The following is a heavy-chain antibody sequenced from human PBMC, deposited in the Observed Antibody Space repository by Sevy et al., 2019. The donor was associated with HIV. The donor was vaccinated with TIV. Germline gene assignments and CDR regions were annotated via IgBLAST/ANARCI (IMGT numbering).Heavy chain of an antibody. V-gene: IGHV3-48*01. J-gene: IGHJ3*02. CDR2: ISSGSSSI. Sequence: GGSLRLSCAASGFRFDRYSMNWVRQAPGKGLEWVTYISSGSSSINYADSVKDRFTISRDNATESLFLKMNSLRAEDTAVYYCARGPSIFGDVDGLNIWGQGTMVTVSS. CDR1: GFRFDRYS. CDR3: ARGPSIFGDVDGLNI. D-gene: IGHD3-3*01.